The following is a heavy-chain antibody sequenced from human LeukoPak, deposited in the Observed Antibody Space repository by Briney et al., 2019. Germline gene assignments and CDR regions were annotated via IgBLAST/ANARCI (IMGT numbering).Heavy chain of an antibody. J-gene: IGHJ4*02. CDR3: AREGELYNWKSGGDY. CDR2: INTSGRT. CDR1: GGSISSDY. D-gene: IGHD1-20*01. Sequence: TPSETLSLTCTVSGGSISSDYWSWIRQPAGKGLEWIGRINTSGRTNYKPSLKSRVTMSVDTSKNQFSLKLSSVTAADTAVYYCAREGELYNWKSGGDYWGQGTLVTVSS. V-gene: IGHV4-4*07.